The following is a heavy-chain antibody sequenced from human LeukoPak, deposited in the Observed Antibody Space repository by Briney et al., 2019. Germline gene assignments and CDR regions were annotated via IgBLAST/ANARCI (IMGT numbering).Heavy chain of an antibody. Sequence: GGSLRLSCAASGFTFSSYSMNWVRQAPGKGLEWVSSISSSSSYIYYADSVKGRFTISRDNAKNSLYLQMNSLRAEDTAVYYCARDDRSGSCYFDYWGQGTLVTVSS. J-gene: IGHJ4*02. D-gene: IGHD3-10*01. V-gene: IGHV3-21*01. CDR2: ISSSSSYI. CDR1: GFTFSSYS. CDR3: ARDDRSGSCYFDY.